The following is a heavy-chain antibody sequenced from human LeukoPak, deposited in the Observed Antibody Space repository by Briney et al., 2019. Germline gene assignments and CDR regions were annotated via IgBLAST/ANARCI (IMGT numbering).Heavy chain of an antibody. J-gene: IGHJ4*02. CDR1: GDSFRSYY. CDR3: ARKYYDAWSGYHHEYYFDY. V-gene: IGHV4-59*12. CDR2: VYFSGAT. Sequence: SETLSLTCTVSGDSFRSYYWNWIRQPPGKGLEWIGYVYFSGATKYNPSLKSRVSISIDTSKNQFSLHLSSVTAADTAGYFCARKYYDAWSGYHHEYYFDYWGQGALVTVSS. D-gene: IGHD3-3*01.